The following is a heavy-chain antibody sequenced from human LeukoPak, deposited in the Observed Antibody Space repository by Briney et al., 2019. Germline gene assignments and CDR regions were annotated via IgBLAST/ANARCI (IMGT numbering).Heavy chain of an antibody. V-gene: IGHV3-53*01. CDR3: ARFPSGSYSY. CDR1: GFTFSSYA. Sequence: GGSLRLSRAASGFTFSSYAMSWVRQAPGKGLEWVSVIYSVGSTYYADSVKGRFTISRDNSKNTLYLQMNSLRAEDTAVYYCARFPSGSYSYWGQGTLVTVSS. D-gene: IGHD1-26*01. CDR2: IYSVGST. J-gene: IGHJ4*02.